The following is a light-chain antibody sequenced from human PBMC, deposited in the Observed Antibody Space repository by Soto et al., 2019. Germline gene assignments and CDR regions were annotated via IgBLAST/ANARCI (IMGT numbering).Light chain of an antibody. J-gene: IGKJ1*01. CDR1: QSVSSSY. CDR2: GAS. CDR3: QLYGPSLTWP. V-gene: IGKV3-20*01. Sequence: ESVLTQSPGTLSLSPGERATLSCRASQSVSSSYLAWYQQKPGQAPRLLIYGASSRATGIPDRFSGSGSGTDFTLSISRLEPEDFAVYYCQLYGPSLTWPFGQGTKVDIK.